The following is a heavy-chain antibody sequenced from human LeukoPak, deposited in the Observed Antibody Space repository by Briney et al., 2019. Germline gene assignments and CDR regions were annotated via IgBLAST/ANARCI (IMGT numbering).Heavy chain of an antibody. Sequence: SETLSLTCTVSGGSISSYYWSWIRQPPGKGLEWIGYIYYSGSTNYNPSLKSRVTISVDTFKNQFSLKLSSVTAADTAVYYCARGYGDYDSDAFDIWGQGTMVTVSS. V-gene: IGHV4-59*01. J-gene: IGHJ3*02. CDR2: IYYSGST. CDR1: GGSISSYY. D-gene: IGHD4-17*01. CDR3: ARGYGDYDSDAFDI.